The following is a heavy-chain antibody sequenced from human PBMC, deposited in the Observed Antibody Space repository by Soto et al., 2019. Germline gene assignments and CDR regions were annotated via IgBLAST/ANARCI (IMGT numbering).Heavy chain of an antibody. Sequence: QVQLVESGGGVVQPGRSLRLSCAASGFTFSSYGMHWVRQAPGKGLEWVAVISYDGSNKYYADSVKGRFTISRDNSKNTLYLQMNSLRAEDTAVYYCAKDRYHSSSSGEYYYYGMDVWGQGTTVTVSS. J-gene: IGHJ6*02. CDR2: ISYDGSNK. CDR1: GFTFSSYG. V-gene: IGHV3-30*18. CDR3: AKDRYHSSSSGEYYYYGMDV. D-gene: IGHD6-6*01.